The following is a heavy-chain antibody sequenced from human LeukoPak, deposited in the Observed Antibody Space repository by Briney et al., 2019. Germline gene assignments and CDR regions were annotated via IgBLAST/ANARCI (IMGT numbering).Heavy chain of an antibody. CDR2: IYYSGST. Sequence: SETLSLTCTVSGGSISSYYWSWIRQPPGKGLEWIGYIYYSGSTNYNPSLKSRVTISVDTSKNQFSLKLSSVTAADTAVYYCARSLFRGWGSWDESYYFDYWGQGTLVTVSS. V-gene: IGHV4-59*01. D-gene: IGHD6-19*01. J-gene: IGHJ4*02. CDR3: ARSLFRGWGSWDESYYFDY. CDR1: GGSISSYY.